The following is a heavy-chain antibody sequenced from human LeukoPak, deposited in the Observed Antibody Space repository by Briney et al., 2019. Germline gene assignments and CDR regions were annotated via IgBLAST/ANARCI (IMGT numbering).Heavy chain of an antibody. D-gene: IGHD5-18*01. Sequence: PGGSLRLSCAASGFTFSSYAMSWVRQAPGKGLEWVANIKKDGSEKYYVDSVKGRFTISRDNAKTSLYLQMSSLRAEDTAVYYCARDLSGVTGYTYGRGIDYWGQGTLVTVSS. CDR2: IKKDGSEK. CDR1: GFTFSSYA. J-gene: IGHJ4*02. V-gene: IGHV3-7*01. CDR3: ARDLSGVTGYTYGRGIDY.